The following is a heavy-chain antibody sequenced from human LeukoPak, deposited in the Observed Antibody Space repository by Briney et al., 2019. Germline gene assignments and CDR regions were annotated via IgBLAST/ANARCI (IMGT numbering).Heavy chain of an antibody. CDR2: IYHSGST. CDR1: GGSISSYY. CDR3: ARGVGLTQGGTFDY. D-gene: IGHD1-1*01. Sequence: MSSETLSLTCTVSGGSISSYYWSWIRQPPGKGLEWIGSIYHSGSTHYNSSPKSRVTISVDTSKNQLSLKLSSVTAADTAVYYCARGVGLTQGGTFDYWGQGTLVTVSS. V-gene: IGHV4-4*09. J-gene: IGHJ4*02.